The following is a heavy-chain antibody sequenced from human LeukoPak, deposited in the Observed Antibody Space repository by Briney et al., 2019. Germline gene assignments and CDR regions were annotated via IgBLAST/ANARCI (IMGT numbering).Heavy chain of an antibody. V-gene: IGHV3-49*03. CDR3: AREAVTSSDY. CDR2: IRSKPYGETT. Sequence: GGSLRLPCTGSGFTYSDYAMSWLRQAPGKGVEWVGHIRSKPYGETTEHAASVKGRFTISRDDSKSIAYLQMNSLRAEDTAVYYCAREAVTSSDYWGQGTLVTVSS. D-gene: IGHD2-21*02. CDR1: GFTYSDYA. J-gene: IGHJ4*02.